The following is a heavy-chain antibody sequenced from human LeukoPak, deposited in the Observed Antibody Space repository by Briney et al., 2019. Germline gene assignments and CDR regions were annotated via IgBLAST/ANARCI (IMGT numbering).Heavy chain of an antibody. Sequence: SETLSLTCTVSGGSISSYYWSWIRQPAGKGLEWIGRIYTSGSTNYNPSLKSRVTMSVDTSKNQFSLKLSSVTAADTAVYYCAGYCSSTSCYIRYYAMDVWGQGTTVTVSS. CDR2: IYTSGST. D-gene: IGHD2-2*02. J-gene: IGHJ6*02. V-gene: IGHV4-4*07. CDR3: AGYCSSTSCYIRYYAMDV. CDR1: GGSISSYY.